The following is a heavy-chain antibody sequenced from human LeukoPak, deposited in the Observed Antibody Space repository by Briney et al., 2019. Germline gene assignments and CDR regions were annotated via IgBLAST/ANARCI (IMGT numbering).Heavy chain of an antibody. V-gene: IGHV3-23*01. CDR2: FSGGGEDT. CDR3: ARTIAQYSNSWLYFYYGLDV. Sequence: PGGSRRGPCRPLDLTFAGIAFAGCRKVQGKGRKGAYLFSGGGEDTYYADSVKGRFTISRDNSKTTLYLQMNSLRAEDTAVYYCARTIAQYSNSWLYFYYGLDVWGQGTTVTVSS. J-gene: IGHJ6*02. CDR1: DLTFAGIA. D-gene: IGHD6-13*01.